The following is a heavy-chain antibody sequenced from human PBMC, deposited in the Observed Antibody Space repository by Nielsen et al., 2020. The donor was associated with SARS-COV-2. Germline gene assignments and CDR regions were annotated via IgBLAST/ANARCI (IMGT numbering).Heavy chain of an antibody. CDR2: INPDESKT. J-gene: IGHJ4*02. Sequence: GGSLRLSCAASGFIFSNYRMHWVRQAPGQGLVWVSHINPDESKTTYADSVKGRFTISKDNTRNTLYLQTNSLTAEDTAVYYCVRVRDDGYYYDTGPFDNWGQGSLVTVSS. CDR3: VRVRDDGYYYDTGPFDN. CDR1: GFIFSNYR. V-gene: IGHV3-74*01. D-gene: IGHD3-22*01.